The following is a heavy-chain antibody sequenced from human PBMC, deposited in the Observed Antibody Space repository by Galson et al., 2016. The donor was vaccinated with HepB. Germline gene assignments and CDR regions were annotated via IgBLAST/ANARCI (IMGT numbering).Heavy chain of an antibody. V-gene: IGHV3-74*01. CDR1: GFTFSSYY. Sequence: SLRLSCAASGFTFSSYYMHWDRQAPGKGLVWVSRINRDESSTSYADYVKGRFTISRDNAKNTLYLQMNSLRAEDTAVYYCARDPSYYSGMDVWGQGTTVTVSS. CDR2: INRDESST. CDR3: ARDPSYYSGMDV. J-gene: IGHJ6*02.